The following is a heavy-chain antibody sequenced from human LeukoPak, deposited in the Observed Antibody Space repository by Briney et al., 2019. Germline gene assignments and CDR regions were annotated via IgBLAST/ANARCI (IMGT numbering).Heavy chain of an antibody. V-gene: IGHV3-23*01. J-gene: IGHJ4*02. D-gene: IGHD5-24*01. Sequence: PGGSLRLSCAASGFSFSDCAMSWVRQAPGRGLEWVSSISGSAGSTYYADSMKGRFTISRDNPKNTLHLEMNSLRADDAAIYYCTKGMATIRRHIDSWGQGTLVTVSS. CDR1: GFSFSDCA. CDR2: ISGSAGST. CDR3: TKGMATIRRHIDS.